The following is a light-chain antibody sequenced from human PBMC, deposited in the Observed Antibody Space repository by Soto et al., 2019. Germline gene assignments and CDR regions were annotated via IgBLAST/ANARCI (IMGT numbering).Light chain of an antibody. CDR1: QSISDW. V-gene: IGKV1-5*01. J-gene: IGKJ1*01. Sequence: DIQMTQSPSTLSASVVDRVTITCRASQSISDWLAWYQQKPGKAPTLLIYDASSLESGVPSRFSGSGSGTEFTLTISSLQPDDFATYYCQQYNNYPWTFGQGTKVEIK. CDR2: DAS. CDR3: QQYNNYPWT.